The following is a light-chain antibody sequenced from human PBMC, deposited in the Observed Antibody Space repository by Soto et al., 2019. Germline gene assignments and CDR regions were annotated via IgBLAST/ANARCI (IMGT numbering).Light chain of an antibody. CDR2: DTS. Sequence: EIVLTQSPGTLSFSPGERATLSCTASQSLSSNFLAWYQQKPGQAPRLLIYDTSSRATGIPDRFSGSGSGTDFTLTISRLEPEDFAVYYCQQYGSSPRTFGQGTKVEIK. J-gene: IGKJ1*01. CDR3: QQYGSSPRT. V-gene: IGKV3-20*01. CDR1: QSLSSNF.